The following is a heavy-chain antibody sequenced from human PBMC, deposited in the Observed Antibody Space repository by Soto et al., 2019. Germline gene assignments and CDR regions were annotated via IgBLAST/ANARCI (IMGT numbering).Heavy chain of an antibody. Sequence: QVQLVESGGGVVQPGRSLRLSCAASGFTFSSYGMHWVRQAPGKGLEWVAVISYDGSNKYYADSVKGRFTISRDNSKNTLYLQMNSLRAEDTAVSYCAKDQGVGAWYWGQGTLVTVSS. D-gene: IGHD1-26*01. CDR1: GFTFSSYG. J-gene: IGHJ4*02. CDR2: ISYDGSNK. V-gene: IGHV3-30*18. CDR3: AKDQGVGAWY.